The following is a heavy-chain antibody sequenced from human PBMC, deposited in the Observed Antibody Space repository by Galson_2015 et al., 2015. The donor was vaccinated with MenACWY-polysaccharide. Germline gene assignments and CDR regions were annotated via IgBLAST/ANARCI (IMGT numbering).Heavy chain of an antibody. Sequence: SLRLSCAASGFTFSRYWMHWIRQAPGKGLVWVSRINGDGNSTNCADSVKGRFTISRDNAKNTLYLQMNSLRAEDTAVYYCTKDFDWNDGHWGHGTLVTVSS. D-gene: IGHD1-1*01. J-gene: IGHJ4*01. V-gene: IGHV3-74*01. CDR3: TKDFDWNDGH. CDR1: GFTFSRYW. CDR2: INGDGNST.